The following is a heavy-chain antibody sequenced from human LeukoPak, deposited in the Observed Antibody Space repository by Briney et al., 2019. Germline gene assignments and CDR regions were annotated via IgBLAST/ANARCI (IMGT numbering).Heavy chain of an antibody. J-gene: IGHJ4*02. CDR3: ARDHSSSSQLFDY. CDR1: GYTFTNFG. V-gene: IGHV1-18*01. Sequence: ASVKVSCKASGYTFTNFGISWVRQAPGQGLEWMGWISVYNGNTNFAQKLQDRVTTTTDTSTTTAYMELRNLRSDDTAVYYCARDHSSSSQLFDYWGQGTLVTVSS. D-gene: IGHD6-13*01. CDR2: ISVYNGNT.